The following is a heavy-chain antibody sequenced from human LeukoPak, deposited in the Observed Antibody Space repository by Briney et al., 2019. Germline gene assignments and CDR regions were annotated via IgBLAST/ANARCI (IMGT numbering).Heavy chain of an antibody. V-gene: IGHV4-30-2*01. D-gene: IGHD2-15*01. CDR1: GGSISSGGYS. CDR3: ARGVCSGGSCHTYDY. Sequence: SQTLSLTCAVSGGSISSGGYSWSWIRQPPGKGLEWIGYIYHSGSTYYNPSLKSRVTISVDRSKNQFSLKLSSVTAADTAVYYCARGVCSGGSCHTYDYWGQGTLVTVSS. J-gene: IGHJ4*02. CDR2: IYHSGST.